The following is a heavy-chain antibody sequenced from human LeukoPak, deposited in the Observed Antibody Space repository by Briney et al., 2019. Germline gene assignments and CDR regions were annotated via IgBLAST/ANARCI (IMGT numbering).Heavy chain of an antibody. Sequence: SETLSLTCTVSGGSISSGSYYWGWIRQPPGKGLEWIGSIYYSGSTYYNPSLKSRVTISVDTSKNQFSLKLSSVTAADTAVYYCARLSRGRWVYYFDYWGQGTLFTVSS. CDR1: GGSISSGSYY. J-gene: IGHJ4*02. D-gene: IGHD3-10*01. V-gene: IGHV4-39*01. CDR3: ARLSRGRWVYYFDY. CDR2: IYYSGST.